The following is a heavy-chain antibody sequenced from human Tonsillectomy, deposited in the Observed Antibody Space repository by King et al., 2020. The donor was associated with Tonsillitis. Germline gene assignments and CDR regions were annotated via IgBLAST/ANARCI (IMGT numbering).Heavy chain of an antibody. CDR2: MHTSGTT. J-gene: IGHJ6*03. V-gene: IGHV4-61*02. CDR1: GGSIRGGSFY. Sequence: VQLQESGPGLVKPSQTLSLSCTVSGGSIRGGSFYWTWIRQPAGTGLECIGRMHTSGTTNYSPSLRSRVPRSIDTSKSQFSLNLTSVTAADTAVYSCARARYSNFAANYYYVDVWGKGTTVTVSS. D-gene: IGHD4-11*01. CDR3: ARARYSNFAANYYYVDV.